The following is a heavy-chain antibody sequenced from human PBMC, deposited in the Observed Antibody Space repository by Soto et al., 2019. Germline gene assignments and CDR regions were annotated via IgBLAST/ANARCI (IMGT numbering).Heavy chain of an antibody. CDR1: GYTFTSYG. CDR3: EPALVTGKGGIDV. J-gene: IGHJ6*02. D-gene: IGHD5-18*01. CDR2: INGYTGNT. V-gene: IGHV1-18*01. Sequence: QVQLVQSGAEVKKPGSSVKVSCKASGYTFTSYGLSWVRQAPGQVLEWMGWINGYTGNTNYAQKFQGRVTMTTDTSTNTAYLDLWPLISADTAVSYCEPALVTGKGGIDVWGQGTKVSVSS.